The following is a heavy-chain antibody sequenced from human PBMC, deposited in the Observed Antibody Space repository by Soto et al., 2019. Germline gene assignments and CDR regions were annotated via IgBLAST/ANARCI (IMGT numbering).Heavy chain of an antibody. CDR2: IYHSGST. D-gene: IGHD6-13*01. CDR1: GGSISSSNW. J-gene: IGHJ6*02. CDR3: ARDNVDIAAAGTGYYYGMDV. Sequence: QVQLQESGPGLVKPSGTLSLTCAVSGGSISSSNWWSWVRQPPGKGLEWIGEIYHSGSTNYNPSLKSRVTISVDKSKNQFSLKLSSVTAADTAVYYCARDNVDIAAAGTGYYYGMDVWGQGTTVTVSS. V-gene: IGHV4-4*02.